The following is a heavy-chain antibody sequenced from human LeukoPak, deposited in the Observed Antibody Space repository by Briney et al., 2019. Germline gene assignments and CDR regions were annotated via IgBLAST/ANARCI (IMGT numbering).Heavy chain of an antibody. V-gene: IGHV3-73*01. CDR2: IRSKANSYAT. D-gene: IGHD3-22*01. J-gene: IGHJ4*02. CDR1: GFTFSGSA. Sequence: PGGSLRLSCAASGFTFSGSAMHWVRQASGKGLEWVGRIRSKANSYATAYAASVKGRFTISRDDSKNTAYLQMNSLKTEDTAVYYCTRNRYYYDSSGYYSFDYWGQGTLVTVSS. CDR3: TRNRYYYDSSGYYSFDY.